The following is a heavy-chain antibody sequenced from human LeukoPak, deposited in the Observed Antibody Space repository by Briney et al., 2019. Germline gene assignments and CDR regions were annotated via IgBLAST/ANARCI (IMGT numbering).Heavy chain of an antibody. D-gene: IGHD3-10*01. V-gene: IGHV5-51*01. CDR3: ARLSITMVRGVIITYAFDI. CDR2: IYPGDSDT. J-gene: IGHJ3*02. CDR1: GYSFTSYW. Sequence: GESLKISCKGSGYSFTSYWIGWVRQMPGKGLEWMGIIYPGDSDTRYRPSFQGQVTPSAATSIRTAYLQWSSLTASDTATYYCARLSITMVRGVIITYAFDIWGQGTMVTVSS.